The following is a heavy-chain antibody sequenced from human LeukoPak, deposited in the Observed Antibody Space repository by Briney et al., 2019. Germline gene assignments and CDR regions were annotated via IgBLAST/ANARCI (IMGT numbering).Heavy chain of an antibody. D-gene: IGHD4-17*01. Sequence: SETLSLTRAVSGGSISSGGYSWSWIRQPPGKGLEWIGYIYHSGSTYYNPSLKSRVTISVDRSKNQFSLKLSSVTAADMAVYYCARVDYGDYVFDYWGQGTLVTVSS. V-gene: IGHV4-30-2*01. CDR1: GGSISSGGYS. J-gene: IGHJ4*02. CDR2: IYHSGST. CDR3: ARVDYGDYVFDY.